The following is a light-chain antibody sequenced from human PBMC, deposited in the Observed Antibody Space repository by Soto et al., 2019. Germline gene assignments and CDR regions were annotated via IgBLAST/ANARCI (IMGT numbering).Light chain of an antibody. CDR3: QQYGSSPRT. CDR1: QSVSSSY. CDR2: DAS. V-gene: IGKV3-20*01. Sequence: EIVLTQSTGTLSLYPGERATLSCRASQSVSSSYLAWYQQKPGQAPRLLIYDASSRATGIPDRFSGSGSGTDFTLTISRLEPEDFAVYYCQQYGSSPRTFGQGTKVEIK. J-gene: IGKJ1*01.